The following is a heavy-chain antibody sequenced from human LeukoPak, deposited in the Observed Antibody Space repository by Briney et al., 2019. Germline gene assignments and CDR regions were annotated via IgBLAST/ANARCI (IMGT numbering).Heavy chain of an antibody. Sequence: SETLTLTCTVSGGSISSSPYYWGWIRQPPGKGLEWIGSIYYSGTTHYNPSLESRVTISVDTSKNQFSLKLASVTAADTAIYYCAKGAGGFSYYNWFDPWGQGTLVTVSS. J-gene: IGHJ5*02. CDR2: IYYSGTT. V-gene: IGHV4-39*07. CDR1: GGSISSSPYY. D-gene: IGHD5-18*01. CDR3: AKGAGGFSYYNWFDP.